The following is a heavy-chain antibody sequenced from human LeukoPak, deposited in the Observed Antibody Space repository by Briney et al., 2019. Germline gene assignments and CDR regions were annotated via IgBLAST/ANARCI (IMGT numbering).Heavy chain of an antibody. D-gene: IGHD1-20*01. CDR2: TYYRSQWYT. Sequence: SQTLSLTCAISGDNVSSNSAAWHWIRQSPSRGLEWLGRTYYRSQWYTDYAAFVKSRTAITPDTSKNQFSLHLSSVTPDDTAMYYCARVRRISGTTSLFDSWGQGTLVTVSS. CDR1: GDNVSSNSAA. V-gene: IGHV6-1*01. CDR3: ARVRRISGTTSLFDS. J-gene: IGHJ5*01.